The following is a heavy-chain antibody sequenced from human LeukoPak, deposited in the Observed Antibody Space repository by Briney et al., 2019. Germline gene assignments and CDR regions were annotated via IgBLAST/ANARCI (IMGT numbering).Heavy chain of an antibody. D-gene: IGHD4-4*01. V-gene: IGHV3-33*01. CDR2: IWYDGSNK. CDR1: GFTFSSYG. CDR3: AREQNTVTDDDYYYGMDV. J-gene: IGHJ6*02. Sequence: GGSLRLSCAASGFTFSSYGMHWVRQAPGKGLEWVAVIWYDGSNKYYADSVKGRLTISRDNSKNTLYLQMNSLRAEDTAVYYCAREQNTVTDDDYYYGMDVWGQGTTVTVSS.